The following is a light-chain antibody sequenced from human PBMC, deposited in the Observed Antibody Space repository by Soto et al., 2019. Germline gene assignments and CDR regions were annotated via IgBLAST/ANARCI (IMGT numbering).Light chain of an antibody. CDR3: QQYCMSPT. V-gene: IGKV3-20*01. J-gene: IGKJ5*01. CDR2: GAS. CDR1: QSISSNF. Sequence: EIVLTQSPGTLTLSRGEGATISWRAGQSISSNFLAWYQQKRGQAPRLLIHGASNRATGIPDKFSGSGSGTDFTLTSTRLEPDDFALFYCQQYCMSPTFGQGTLLEI.